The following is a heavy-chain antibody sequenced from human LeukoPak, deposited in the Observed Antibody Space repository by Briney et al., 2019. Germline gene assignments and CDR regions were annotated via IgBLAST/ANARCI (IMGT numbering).Heavy chain of an antibody. D-gene: IGHD5-24*01. CDR1: VGFIISYY. V-gene: IGHV4-59*01. CDR2: IYYCGGT. CDR3: ARGGGERWQQNKVNDTFDI. J-gene: IGHJ3*02. Sequence: SGGLSLTRIVSVGFIISYYWSWMGPPPAKGLEWVGHIYYCGGTNYNPSLHSRGTISVDTSKNEFSLKLRYVTAADAAVYYCARGGGERWQQNKVNDTFDIWGQGTMVTVSS.